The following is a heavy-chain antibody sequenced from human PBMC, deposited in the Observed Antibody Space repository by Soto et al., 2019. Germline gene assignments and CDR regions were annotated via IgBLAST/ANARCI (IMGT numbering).Heavy chain of an antibody. CDR1: GGSISSYY. CDR2: IYYSGST. Sequence: SETLSLTCTVSGGSISSYYWSWIRQPPGKGLEWIGYIYYSGSTNYDPSLKSRVTISVDTSKNQFSLKLSSVTAAGTAVYYCASRYVWSGSQHYYYMAVWGKGTTVTVYS. J-gene: IGHJ6*03. V-gene: IGHV4-59*01. D-gene: IGHD3-3*01. CDR3: ASRYVWSGSQHYYYMAV.